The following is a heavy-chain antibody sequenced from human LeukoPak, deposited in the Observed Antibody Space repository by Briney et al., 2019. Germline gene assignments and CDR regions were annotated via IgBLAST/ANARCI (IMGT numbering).Heavy chain of an antibody. CDR3: ARHPGAYCSGGSCYSPQYFQH. D-gene: IGHD2-15*01. J-gene: IGHJ1*01. CDR1: GYSFTTYW. V-gene: IGHV5-51*01. Sequence: GESLKISCKGSGYSFTTYWIGWVRQMPGKGLEWMGIIYPADSDTTYSPSFQGQVTISADKSISTAYLQWSSLKASDTAMYYCARHPGAYCSGGSCYSPQYFQHWGQGTLVTVSS. CDR2: IYPADSDT.